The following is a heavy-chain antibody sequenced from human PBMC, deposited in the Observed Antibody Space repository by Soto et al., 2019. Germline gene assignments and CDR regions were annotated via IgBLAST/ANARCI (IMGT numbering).Heavy chain of an antibody. D-gene: IGHD2-15*01. J-gene: IGHJ6*03. CDR3: AKSLLFVDHAYMDV. CDR2: IIPIHNKA. Sequence: QVQLVQSGAELKKPGSSVKVSCEASGGSFISYSFTWVRQAPGQGLARMGRIIPIHNKANYALKCQDRVTLTADRSTRTAYMELRSLRPEDTAVYYCAKSLLFVDHAYMDVWGKGTTVTVSS. V-gene: IGHV1-69*02. CDR1: GGSFISYS.